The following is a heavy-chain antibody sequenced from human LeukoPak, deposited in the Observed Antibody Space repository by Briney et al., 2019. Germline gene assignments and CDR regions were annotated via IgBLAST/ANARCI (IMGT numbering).Heavy chain of an antibody. CDR1: GFTFTTYG. CDR2: ISGSGGST. CDR3: AKDSPRVITMIVDY. J-gene: IGHJ4*02. D-gene: IGHD3-22*01. V-gene: IGHV3-23*01. Sequence: GGSLRLSCAASGFTFTTYGMSWVRQAPGKGLEWVSAISGSGGSTYYADSVKGRFTISRDNSKNTLYLQMNSLRAEDTAVYYCAKDSPRVITMIVDYWGQGTLVTVSS.